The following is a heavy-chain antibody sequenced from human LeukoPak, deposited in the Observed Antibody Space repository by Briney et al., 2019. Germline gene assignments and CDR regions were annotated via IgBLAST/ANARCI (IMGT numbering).Heavy chain of an antibody. D-gene: IGHD3-10*01. V-gene: IGHV3-11*04. J-gene: IGHJ4*02. CDR3: AREVYYYGSGSYYIDY. CDR1: GFTFSDYY. Sequence: GGSLRLSCAASGFTFSDYYMSWIRQAPGKGLEWVSYISSSGSTIYYADSVKGRFTISRDNANNSLYLQMNSLRAEDTAVYYCAREVYYYGSGSYYIDYWGQGTLVTVSS. CDR2: ISSSGSTI.